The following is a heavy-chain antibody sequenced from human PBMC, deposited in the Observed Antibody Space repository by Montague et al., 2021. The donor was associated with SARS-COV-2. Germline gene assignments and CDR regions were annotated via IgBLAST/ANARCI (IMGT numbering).Heavy chain of an antibody. D-gene: IGHD3-9*01. V-gene: IGHV2-70*11. CDR3: ARIRYDILTGYQTLFGH. CDR2: IDWDDDK. Sequence: WLARIDWDDDKYYSTSLKTRLTISKDTSKNQVVLTMTNMDPVDTATYYCARIRYDILTGYQTLFGHWGQGTLVNVSS. J-gene: IGHJ4*02.